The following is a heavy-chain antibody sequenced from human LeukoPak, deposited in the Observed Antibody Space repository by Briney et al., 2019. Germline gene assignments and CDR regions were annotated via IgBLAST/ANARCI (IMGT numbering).Heavy chain of an antibody. D-gene: IGHD3-9*01. CDR1: GGSISSYY. CDR3: AREARERYFDWSGNPGRAFDI. CDR2: IYYSGST. J-gene: IGHJ3*02. Sequence: SETLSLTCTVSGGSISSYYWSWIRQPPGKGLEWIGYIYYSGSTDYNPSLKSRVTISVDTSKNQFSLKLSSVTAADTAVYYCAREARERYFDWSGNPGRAFDIWGQGTMVTVSS. V-gene: IGHV4-59*01.